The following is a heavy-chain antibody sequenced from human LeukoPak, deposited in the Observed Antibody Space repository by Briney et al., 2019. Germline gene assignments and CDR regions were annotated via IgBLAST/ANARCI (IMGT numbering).Heavy chain of an antibody. CDR2: IKQMSSGGTT. Sequence: NSGGSLRLSCAASGFTFSSAWMTWVRQTPGKGLEWVGRIKQMSSGGTTEYAAPVKDRFTISRDDSINTLYLQMNSLRPEDTAVYYCARERQNKDFWSGGDYWGQGTLVTVSS. CDR3: ARERQNKDFWSGGDY. J-gene: IGHJ4*02. CDR1: GFTFSSAW. V-gene: IGHV3-15*01. D-gene: IGHD3-3*01.